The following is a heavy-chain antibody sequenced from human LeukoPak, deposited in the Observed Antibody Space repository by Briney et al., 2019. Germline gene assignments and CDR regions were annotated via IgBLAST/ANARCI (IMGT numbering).Heavy chain of an antibody. J-gene: IGHJ3*02. V-gene: IGHV3-7*01. Sequence: GGSLRLSCAASGFTFSSYWMSWVRQAPGKGLEWVANIKQDGSEKYYVDSVKGRFPISRDNAKNSLYLQMNSLRAEDTAVYYCARVRIVVVPAAITGAFDIWGQGTMVTVSS. CDR3: ARVRIVVVPAAITGAFDI. CDR2: IKQDGSEK. D-gene: IGHD2-2*02. CDR1: GFTFSSYW.